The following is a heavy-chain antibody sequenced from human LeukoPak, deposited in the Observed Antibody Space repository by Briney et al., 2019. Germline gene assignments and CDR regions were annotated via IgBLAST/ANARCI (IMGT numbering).Heavy chain of an antibody. D-gene: IGHD6-19*01. CDR1: GYTFTTYY. Sequence: WASVKVSCKASGYTFTTYYIHWVRQAPGQGLEWMGVINPSGGGTSYAQKFQGRVTMTRDTSTSTVYMELGSLRSEDTAMYYCASKDSSGWYEEAWGQGTLVTVSS. CDR3: ASKDSSGWYEEA. V-gene: IGHV1-46*01. CDR2: INPSGGGT. J-gene: IGHJ5*02.